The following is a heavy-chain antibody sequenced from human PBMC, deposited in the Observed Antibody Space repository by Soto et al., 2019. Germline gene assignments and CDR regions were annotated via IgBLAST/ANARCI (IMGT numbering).Heavy chain of an antibody. CDR3: AGGRTYYAP. CDR2: VYSAGTV. CDR1: GASVKTYY. Sequence: SETLSLTCSVSGASVKTYYWSWIRQSAGKGLEWIGRVYSAGTVNYNPSLKSRVTISVKTSKNQFSLKLSSVTAADTAVYYCAGGRTYYAPWGQGTLVTVSS. V-gene: IGHV4-4*07. J-gene: IGHJ5*02. D-gene: IGHD3-10*01.